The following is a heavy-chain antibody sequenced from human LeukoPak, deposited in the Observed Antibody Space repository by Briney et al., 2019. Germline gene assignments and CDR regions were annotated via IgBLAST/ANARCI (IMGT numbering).Heavy chain of an antibody. CDR2: TRNKANSYTT. CDR3: AREGWGLSVADAFDI. J-gene: IGHJ3*02. V-gene: IGHV3-72*01. D-gene: IGHD1-26*01. CDR1: GFTFSDHY. Sequence: PGGSLRLSCAASGFTFSDHYMDWVRQAPGKGLEWVGRTRNKANSYTTEYAASVKGRFTIPRDGSENSLYLQMNSLKTEDTAVYYCAREGWGLSVADAFDIWGQGTMVTVSS.